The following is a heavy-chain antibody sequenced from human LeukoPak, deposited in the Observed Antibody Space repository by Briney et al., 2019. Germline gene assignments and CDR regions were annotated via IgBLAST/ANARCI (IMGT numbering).Heavy chain of an antibody. CDR3: ARRYSSRGWFDP. D-gene: IGHD6-13*01. CDR1: GGSFSGYY. J-gene: IGHJ5*02. Sequence: SETLSLTCAVYGGSFSGYYWSWIRQPPGKGLEWIGEINHSGSTNYNPSPKSRVTISVDTSKNQFSLKLSSVTAADTAVYYCARRYSSRGWFDPWGQGTLVTVSS. V-gene: IGHV4-34*01. CDR2: INHSGST.